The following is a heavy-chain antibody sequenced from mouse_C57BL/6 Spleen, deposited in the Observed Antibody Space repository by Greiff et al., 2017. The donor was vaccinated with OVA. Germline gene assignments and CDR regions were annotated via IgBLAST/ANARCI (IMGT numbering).Heavy chain of an antibody. CDR3: AREGLALSWFAY. CDR2: ISDGGSYT. V-gene: IGHV5-4*01. D-gene: IGHD6-1*01. CDR1: GFTFSSYA. Sequence: EVQGVESGGGLVKPGGSLKLSCAASGFTFSSYAMSWVRQTPEKRLEWVATISDGGSYTYYPDNVKGRFTISRDNAKNTLYLQMSHLKSAVPAMYYCAREGLALSWFAYWGPGTLVTVSA. J-gene: IGHJ3*01.